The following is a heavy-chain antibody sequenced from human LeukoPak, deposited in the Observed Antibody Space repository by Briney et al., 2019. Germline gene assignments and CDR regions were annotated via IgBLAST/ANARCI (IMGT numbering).Heavy chain of an antibody. Sequence: ASVKVSCKASGYTFNTYGITWVRQARGQGLEWLGWISIYNGKTNYAQKLQGRVTMTTDTSTSTAYMELRSLTFDDTAVYYCARARWAATAINWGQGTLVTVSS. J-gene: IGHJ4*02. V-gene: IGHV1-18*01. CDR2: ISIYNGKT. CDR1: GYTFNTYG. D-gene: IGHD2-2*02. CDR3: ARARWAATAIN.